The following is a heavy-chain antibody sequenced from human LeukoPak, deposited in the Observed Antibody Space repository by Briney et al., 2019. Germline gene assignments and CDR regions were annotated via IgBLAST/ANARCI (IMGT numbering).Heavy chain of an antibody. D-gene: IGHD2-2*01. CDR3: ARGRGYCSSTSCYAGYYFDY. J-gene: IGHJ4*02. CDR1: GYNFTSYA. CDR2: SNTDTGNP. Sequence: GASVKASCKASGYNFTSYAINWVRQAPGQGLEWMGWSNTDTGNPTYAQGFTGRFVFSLDTSVSTAYLQISSLKAEDTAVYYCARGRGYCSSTSCYAGYYFDYWGQGTLVTVSS. V-gene: IGHV7-4-1*02.